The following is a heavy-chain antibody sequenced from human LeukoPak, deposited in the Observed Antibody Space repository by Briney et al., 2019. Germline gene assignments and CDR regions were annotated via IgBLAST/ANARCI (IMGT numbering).Heavy chain of an antibody. D-gene: IGHD2/OR15-2a*01. J-gene: IGHJ4*02. CDR1: AFTFSSYS. V-gene: IGHV3-74*01. Sequence: PGGSLRLSCAASAFTFSSYSMNWVRQAPGERLVWVSRIRSDGSDTRYAESVKGRFTISRDNAKNTLYLQMNSLRAEDTAVYYCARDWFHAIDYWGQGTLVTVSS. CDR2: IRSDGSDT. CDR3: ARDWFHAIDY.